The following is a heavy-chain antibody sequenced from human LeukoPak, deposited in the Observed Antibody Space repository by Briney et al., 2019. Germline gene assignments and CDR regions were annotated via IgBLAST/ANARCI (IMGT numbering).Heavy chain of an antibody. J-gene: IGHJ4*02. CDR2: IYQTGGT. V-gene: IGHV4-30-2*06. CDR1: GGFFSSGGYS. CDR3: ATSDSFGYILDY. D-gene: IGHD5-18*01. Sequence: PSETLSLTCAVSGGFFSSGGYSWSWVRRSPGKGLEWIGYIYQTGGTFYNPSLESRVTTSVDNSNSQFSLKLNSVTAADTAVYYCATSDSFGYILDYWGQGTLVTVSS.